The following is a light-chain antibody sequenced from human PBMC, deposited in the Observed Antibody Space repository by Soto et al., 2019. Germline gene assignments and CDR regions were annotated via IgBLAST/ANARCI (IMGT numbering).Light chain of an antibody. CDR3: HQRYIWPPLT. V-gene: IGKV3-11*01. J-gene: IGKJ4*01. CDR2: DTS. Sequence: EIVLTQSPATLSLSPGERATLSCRASQSVENYLAWFQQKRGQAPRLLIYDTSNRAAGLPDRFSGSGSGTDFTLTISSLEPEDFAVYYCHQRYIWPPLTFGGGTKVEIK. CDR1: QSVENY.